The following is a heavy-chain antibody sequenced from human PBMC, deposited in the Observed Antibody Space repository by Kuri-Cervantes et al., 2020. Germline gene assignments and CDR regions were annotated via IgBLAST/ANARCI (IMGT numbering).Heavy chain of an antibody. CDR1: GFTFSSYD. J-gene: IGHJ6*02. V-gene: IGHV3-13*01. CDR2: IGTAGDT. D-gene: IGHD6-13*01. Sequence: GESLKISCAASGFTFSSYDMHWVRQATGKGLEWVSAIGTAGDTYYPGSVKGRFTISRENAKNSLYHQMNSLRAGDTAVYYCARSYVAAAGIGGYYYGMDVWGQGTTVTVSS. CDR3: ARSYVAAAGIGGYYYGMDV.